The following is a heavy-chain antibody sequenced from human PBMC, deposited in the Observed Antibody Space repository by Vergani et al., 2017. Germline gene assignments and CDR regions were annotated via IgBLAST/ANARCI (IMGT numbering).Heavy chain of an antibody. CDR1: GGSISSGGYS. CDR2: IYHSGST. Sequence: QLQLQESGSGLVKPSQTLSLTCAVSGGSISSGGYSWSWIRQPPGKGLGWIGYIYHSGSTYYNPSLKSRVTISVDRSKNQFSLKLSSVTASDTAVYYCARDWGYCSSTSCYTGWFDPWGQGTLVTVSS. D-gene: IGHD2-2*02. J-gene: IGHJ5*02. V-gene: IGHV4-30-2*01. CDR3: ARDWGYCSSTSCYTGWFDP.